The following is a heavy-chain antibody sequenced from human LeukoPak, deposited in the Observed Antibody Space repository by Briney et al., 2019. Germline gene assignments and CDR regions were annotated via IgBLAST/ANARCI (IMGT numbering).Heavy chain of an antibody. V-gene: IGHV3-23*01. J-gene: IGHJ6*02. D-gene: IGHD3-22*01. CDR2: ISGSGGST. Sequence: GGSLRLSCAASGFTVSSNYMSWVRQAPGKGLEWVSAISGSGGSTYYADSVKGRFTISRDNSKNTLYLQMNSLRAEDTAVYYCAKDVDYDSSGYYLYYYYGMDVWGQGTTVTVSS. CDR1: GFTVSSNY. CDR3: AKDVDYDSSGYYLYYYYGMDV.